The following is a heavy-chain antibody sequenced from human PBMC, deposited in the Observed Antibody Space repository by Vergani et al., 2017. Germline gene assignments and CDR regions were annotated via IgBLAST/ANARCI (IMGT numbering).Heavy chain of an antibody. CDR2: IYPGDSDT. D-gene: IGHD3-16*01. V-gene: IGHV5-51*01. CDR3: ARAQGFSYNYGSDY. CDR1: GYNFPIHW. J-gene: IGHJ4*02. Sequence: EVQLVQSGAEVKKPGESLKISCKASGYNFPIHWIGWVRQMPGKGLEWMGVIYPGDSDTSYNPSFQGQVIISVDKSVSTVYLQWSNLKASDTAMYYCARAQGFSYNYGSDYWGQGTLVTVSS.